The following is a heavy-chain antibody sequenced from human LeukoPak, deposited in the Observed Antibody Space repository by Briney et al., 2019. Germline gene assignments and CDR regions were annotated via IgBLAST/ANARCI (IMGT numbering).Heavy chain of an antibody. CDR1: GFAFSSYG. V-gene: IGHV3-30*02. D-gene: IGHD3-22*01. CDR3: AKDDYYDTSGYRD. Sequence: QPGGSLRLSCAASGFAFSSYGMHWVRQAPGKGLEWVAYIHYDSSTEDYADSVKGRFTISRDNSKNTLYLQMNSLRAEDTAVYYCAKDDYYDTSGYRDWGQGTLVTVSS. J-gene: IGHJ4*02. CDR2: IHYDSSTE.